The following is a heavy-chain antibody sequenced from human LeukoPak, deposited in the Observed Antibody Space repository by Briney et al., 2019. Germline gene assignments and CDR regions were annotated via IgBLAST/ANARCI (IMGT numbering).Heavy chain of an antibody. CDR1: GGSISGSY. J-gene: IGHJ6*02. CDR3: ARTQGRGTVRTGYYYGMDV. CDR2: IYYSET. Sequence: SSETLSLTCTVSGGSISGSYWSWIRQPPGKGLEWIGYIYYSETYYNPSLKSRVTISLDTSKNQFSLNLRFVTAADTAVYFCARTQGRGTVRTGYYYGMDVWGQGTTVTVSS. D-gene: IGHD4-11*01. V-gene: IGHV4-59*08.